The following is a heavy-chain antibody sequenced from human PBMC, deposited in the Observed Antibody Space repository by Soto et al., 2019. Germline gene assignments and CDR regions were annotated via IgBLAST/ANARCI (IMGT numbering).Heavy chain of an antibody. CDR3: AKVDPHSSGHSDYFQH. D-gene: IGHD6-19*01. J-gene: IGHJ1*01. Sequence: EVQLVESGGGLVQPGRSLRLSCAGSGFTFDEYAMHWVRQAPGKGLEWVASITCNGVNIGYADSVKGRCTISRDHARNSLYLQMNNLRAEDTALYYCAKVDPHSSGHSDYFQHWGQGTLVTVSS. CDR2: ITCNGVNI. V-gene: IGHV3-9*01. CDR1: GFTFDEYA.